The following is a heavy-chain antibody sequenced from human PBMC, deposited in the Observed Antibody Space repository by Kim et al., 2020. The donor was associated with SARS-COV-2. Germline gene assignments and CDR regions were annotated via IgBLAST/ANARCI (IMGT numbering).Heavy chain of an antibody. D-gene: IGHD3-10*01. CDR2: ISYDGSNK. CDR3: AKDSVIGWFGEGYGMDV. CDR1: GFTFSSYG. Sequence: GGSLRLSCAASGFTFSSYGMHWVRQAPGKGLEWVAVISYDGSNKYYADSVKGRFTISRDNSKNTLYLQMNSLRAEDTAVYYCAKDSVIGWFGEGYGMDVWGQGTTVTVSS. J-gene: IGHJ6*02. V-gene: IGHV3-30*18.